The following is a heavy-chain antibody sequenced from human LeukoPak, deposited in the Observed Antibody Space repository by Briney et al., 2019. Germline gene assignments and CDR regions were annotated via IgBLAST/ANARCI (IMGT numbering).Heavy chain of an antibody. J-gene: IGHJ3*02. CDR3: AKDQRGLDAFDI. Sequence: GGSLRLSCAASGSTFSSYAMSWVRQAPGKGLEWVSGVSVSGGSTYYADSVKGRFTISRDNSKNTLYLQMNSLRAEDTAVYYCAKDQRGLDAFDIWGQGTMVTVSS. V-gene: IGHV3-23*01. CDR1: GSTFSSYA. CDR2: VSVSGGST. D-gene: IGHD5/OR15-5a*01.